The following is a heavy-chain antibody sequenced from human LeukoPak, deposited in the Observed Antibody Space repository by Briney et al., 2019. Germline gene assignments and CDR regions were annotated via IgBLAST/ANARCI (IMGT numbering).Heavy chain of an antibody. Sequence: VESLKISCKGSGYSFTSYWIGWVRQMPGKGLEWMGIIYPGDSDTRYSPSFQGQVTISADKSISTAYLQWSSLKASDTAMYYCARRVTMVRGVTAFDYWGQGTLVTVSS. V-gene: IGHV5-51*01. CDR3: ARRVTMVRGVTAFDY. CDR1: GYSFTSYW. CDR2: IYPGDSDT. J-gene: IGHJ4*02. D-gene: IGHD3-10*01.